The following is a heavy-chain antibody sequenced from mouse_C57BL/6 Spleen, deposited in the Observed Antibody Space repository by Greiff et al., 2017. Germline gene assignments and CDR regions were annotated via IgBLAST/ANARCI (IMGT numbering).Heavy chain of an antibody. Sequence: EVQLQQSGPELVKPGASVKISCKASGYTFTDYYMNWVKQSHGKSLEWIGDINPNNGGTSYNQKFKGKATLTVDKSSSTAYMELRSLTSEDSAVYYCARNHYWDYWGQGTTRTVSS. V-gene: IGHV1-26*01. CDR2: INPNNGGT. CDR1: GYTFTDYY. CDR3: ARNHYWDY. J-gene: IGHJ2*01.